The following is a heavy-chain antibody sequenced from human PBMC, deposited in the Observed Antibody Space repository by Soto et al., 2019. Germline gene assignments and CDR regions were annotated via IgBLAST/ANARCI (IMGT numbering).Heavy chain of an antibody. CDR2: ISSSGSTI. CDR1: GFTFSDYY. D-gene: IGHD5-18*01. CDR3: ARGGVDTAMALSYYYYYYGMDV. V-gene: IGHV3-11*01. Sequence: QVQLVESGGGLVKPGGSLRLSCAASGFTFSDYYMSWIRQAPGKGLEWVSYISSSGSTIYYADSAKGRFTISRDNAKNSLYLQMNSLRAEDTAVYYCARGGVDTAMALSYYYYYYGMDVWGQGTTVTVSS. J-gene: IGHJ6*02.